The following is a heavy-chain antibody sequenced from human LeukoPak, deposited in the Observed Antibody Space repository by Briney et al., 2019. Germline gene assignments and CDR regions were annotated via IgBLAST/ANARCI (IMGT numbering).Heavy chain of an antibody. CDR2: ISDRWT. D-gene: IGHD4-17*01. J-gene: IGHJ4*02. V-gene: IGHV3-23*01. Sequence: GPSLRLSCAAAEFTLSTYAMSSVRQAPGGGLEWVSTISDRWTNYADSVKGRFTISRDDSQNTLFLQMNSLRVEDTAIYYCARDCDYGNTSGMRCYWGQGTLVTVSS. CDR1: EFTLSTYA. CDR3: ARDCDYGNTSGMRCY.